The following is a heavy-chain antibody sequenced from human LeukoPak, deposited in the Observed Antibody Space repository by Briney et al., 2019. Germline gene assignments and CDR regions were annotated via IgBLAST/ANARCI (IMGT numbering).Heavy chain of an antibody. CDR2: IKQDGSEK. J-gene: IGHJ4*02. D-gene: IGHD5-12*01. Sequence: PGGSLRLSCAASGFTFSSYWMSWVRQAPGKGLEWVANIKQDGSEKYYVDSVKGRFTISRDNAKNSLYLQMNSLRAEDTAVYYCARRLATIRPQVDYWGQGTLVTVSS. CDR3: ARRLATIRPQVDY. V-gene: IGHV3-7*01. CDR1: GFTFSSYW.